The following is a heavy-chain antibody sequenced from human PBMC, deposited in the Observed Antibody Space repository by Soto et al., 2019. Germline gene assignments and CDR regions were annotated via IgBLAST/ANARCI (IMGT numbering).Heavy chain of an antibody. CDR3: AREPRQSIVGATYYYYYYGMDV. D-gene: IGHD1-26*01. J-gene: IGHJ6*02. CDR1: GGSISSYY. V-gene: IGHV4-59*12. CDR2: IYYSGST. Sequence: SETLSLTCTVSGGSISSYYWSWIRQPPGKGLEWIGYIYYSGSTNYNQSLKSRVNISVDTSKNQFSLKLSSVTAADTAVYYCAREPRQSIVGATYYYYYYGMDVWGQGTTVTVSS.